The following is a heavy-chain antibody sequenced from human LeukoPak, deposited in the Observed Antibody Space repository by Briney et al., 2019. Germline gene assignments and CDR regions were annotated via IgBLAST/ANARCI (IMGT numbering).Heavy chain of an antibody. Sequence: SETLSLTCTVSGGSVSSGSYYWSWIRQPPGKGLEWIGYIYYSGSTNYNPSLKSRVTISVDTSKNQFSLKLSSLTAADTAVYYCARGLYGGYVNYWGQGTLVTVSS. CDR3: ARGLYGGYVNY. D-gene: IGHD4/OR15-4a*01. V-gene: IGHV4-61*01. CDR1: GGSVSSGSYY. CDR2: IYYSGST. J-gene: IGHJ4*02.